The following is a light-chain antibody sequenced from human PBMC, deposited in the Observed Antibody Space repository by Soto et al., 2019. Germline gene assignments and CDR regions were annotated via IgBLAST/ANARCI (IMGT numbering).Light chain of an antibody. CDR2: EVS. CDR3: CSYAGSSTWV. V-gene: IGLV2-23*02. J-gene: IGLJ3*02. Sequence: QSALTQPAPVSGSPGQSIPISCTGTSSDVGSYNLVSWYQQHPGKAPKLMIYEVSKRPSGVSNRFSGSKSGNTASLTISGLKAEDEADYYCCSYAGSSTWVFGGGTKVTVL. CDR1: SSDVGSYNL.